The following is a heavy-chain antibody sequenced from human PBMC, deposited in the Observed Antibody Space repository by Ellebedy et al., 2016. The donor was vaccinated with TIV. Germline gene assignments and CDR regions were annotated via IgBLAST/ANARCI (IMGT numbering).Heavy chain of an antibody. V-gene: IGHV3-48*01. Sequence: GGSLRLSGAASGFTFSSYSMNWVRQAPGKGLEWVSYISSSSSTIYYADSVKGRFTISRDNAKNSLYLQMNSLRAEDTAVYYCARRAPRYYYDSSGHLKPLDYWGQGTLVTVSS. D-gene: IGHD3-22*01. CDR3: ARRAPRYYYDSSGHLKPLDY. CDR1: GFTFSSYS. J-gene: IGHJ4*02. CDR2: ISSSSSTI.